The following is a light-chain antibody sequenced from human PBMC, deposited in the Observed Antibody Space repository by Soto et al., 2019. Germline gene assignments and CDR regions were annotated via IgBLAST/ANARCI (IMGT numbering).Light chain of an antibody. CDR1: QSITSN. CDR2: GAS. J-gene: IGKJ3*01. CDR3: QELHNWPLLT. V-gene: IGKV3-15*01. Sequence: EIVMTQSPATLSVSPGERATLSCRASQSITSNLAWYQQKPGQAPRLLIYGASTRATGVPARFSGSGSGTEFTLTISSLQSEDLAIYYCQELHNWPLLTFGPGTKVEIK.